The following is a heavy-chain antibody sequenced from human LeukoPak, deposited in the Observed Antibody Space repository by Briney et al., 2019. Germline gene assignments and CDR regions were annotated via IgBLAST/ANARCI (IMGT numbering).Heavy chain of an antibody. CDR1: GFSFDDYA. Sequence: GGSLRLSCAASGFSFDDYAMHWVRQAPGKGLEWVSGISWNSGSIGYADSVKGRFTISRDNAKNSLYLQMNSLRAEDTALYYCARIPYGDYGHDAFDIWGQGTMVTVSS. V-gene: IGHV3-9*01. CDR2: ISWNSGSI. CDR3: ARIPYGDYGHDAFDI. J-gene: IGHJ3*02. D-gene: IGHD4-17*01.